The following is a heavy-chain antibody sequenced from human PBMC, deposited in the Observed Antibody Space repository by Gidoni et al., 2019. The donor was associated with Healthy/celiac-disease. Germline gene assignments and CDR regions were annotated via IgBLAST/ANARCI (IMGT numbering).Heavy chain of an antibody. D-gene: IGHD6-19*01. J-gene: IGHJ4*02. CDR2: LNPNSGGT. V-gene: IGHV1-2*02. CDR1: GYTFTGYY. Sequence: QVQLVQSAAEVTKPGASVKASCKASGYTFTGYYMHWVRQAPGQGLEWMGWLNPNSGGTNYAQKFQGRVTMTRDTSISTAYMELSRLRSDDTAGYYCARLFSSVAGPDYWGQGTLVTVSS. CDR3: ARLFSSVAGPDY.